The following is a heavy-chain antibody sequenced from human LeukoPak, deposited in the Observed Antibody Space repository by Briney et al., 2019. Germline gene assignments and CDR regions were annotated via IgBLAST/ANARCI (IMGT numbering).Heavy chain of an antibody. CDR2: ISWNSGSI. V-gene: IGHV3-9*01. CDR3: ATRAGYGSGPDY. CDR1: GFTFDDYA. Sequence: GGSLRLSCAASGFTFDDYAMHWVRQAPGKGLEWVSGISWNSGSIGYADSVKGRFTISRDNAKNSLYLQMNSLRAEDTALYYCATRAGYGSGPDYWGQGTLVTVSS. D-gene: IGHD3-10*01. J-gene: IGHJ4*02.